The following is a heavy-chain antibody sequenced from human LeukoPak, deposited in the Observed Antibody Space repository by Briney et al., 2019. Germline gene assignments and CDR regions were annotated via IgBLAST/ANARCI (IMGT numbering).Heavy chain of an antibody. Sequence: GGSLRLSCAASGFTFSSYWMSWVRQAPGKGLERVANIKQDGSEKYYVDSVKGRFTISRDNAKNSLYLQMNSLRAEDTAVYYCAREGGRIAAALDYWGQGTLVTVSS. J-gene: IGHJ4*02. D-gene: IGHD6-13*01. CDR1: GFTFSSYW. CDR3: AREGGRIAAALDY. V-gene: IGHV3-7*01. CDR2: IKQDGSEK.